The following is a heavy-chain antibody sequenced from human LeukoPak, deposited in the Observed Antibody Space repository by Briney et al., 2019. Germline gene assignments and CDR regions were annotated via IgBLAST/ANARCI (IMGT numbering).Heavy chain of an antibody. CDR2: ISDTGNT. CDR1: GFTLSSYA. V-gene: IGHV3-23*01. D-gene: IGHD3-10*01. Sequence: PGGSLRLSCAASGFTLSSYAMSWGRQAPGKGLEWVSAISDTGNTYPADSVKGRFTISRDSSMNTRFLQMNRLRPDDAAVYYCAKDRGIISDYWGQGTLVTVSS. J-gene: IGHJ4*02. CDR3: AKDRGIISDY.